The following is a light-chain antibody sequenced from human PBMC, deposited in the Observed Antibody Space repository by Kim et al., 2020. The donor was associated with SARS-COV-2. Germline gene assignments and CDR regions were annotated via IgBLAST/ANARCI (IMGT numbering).Light chain of an antibody. J-gene: IGKJ4*01. CDR2: KVS. Sequence: PASISCRSSKSLKYSDGNIYLNWFQQRPGQSPRRLFYKVSNRASGVPDRFSASGSGTDFTLKISRVEAEDVGVYYCMQGTHWPLTFGGGTKVDIK. CDR1: KSLKYSDGNIY. CDR3: MQGTHWPLT. V-gene: IGKV2-30*01.